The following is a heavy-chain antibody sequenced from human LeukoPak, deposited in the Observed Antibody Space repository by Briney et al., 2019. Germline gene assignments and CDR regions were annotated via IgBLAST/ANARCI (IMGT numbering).Heavy chain of an antibody. V-gene: IGHV3-72*01. J-gene: IGHJ4*02. Sequence: PGGSLRLSCAASGFTFTSYAMSWVRQAPGKGLEWVGRTRNKAKTYTTEYAASVKGRFTISRDDLKNSLYLQMNSLKTEDTAVYYCARAYKVAGTAYFDYWGEGTLVTVSS. CDR1: GFTFTSYA. CDR2: TRNKAKTYTT. D-gene: IGHD6-19*01. CDR3: ARAYKVAGTAYFDY.